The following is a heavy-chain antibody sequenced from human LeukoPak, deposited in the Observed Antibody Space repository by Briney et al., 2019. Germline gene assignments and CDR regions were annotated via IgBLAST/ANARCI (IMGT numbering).Heavy chain of an antibody. CDR2: INSDGSST. D-gene: IGHD2-2*01. J-gene: IGHJ4*02. V-gene: IGHV3-74*01. CDR1: GFTFSSYW. CDR3: ARASRYCSSTSCYPKY. Sequence: GGSLRLSCAASGFTFSSYWMHWVRQAPGQGLVWVSRINSDGSSTSYADSVKGRFTISRDNAKNTLYLQMNSLRAEDTAVYYCARASRYCSSTSCYPKYWGQGTLVTVSS.